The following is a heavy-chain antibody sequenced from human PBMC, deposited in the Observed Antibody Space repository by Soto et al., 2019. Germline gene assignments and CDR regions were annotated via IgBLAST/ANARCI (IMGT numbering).Heavy chain of an antibody. Sequence: GGSLRLSCAASGFTVSSNYMSWVRQAPGKGLEWVSVIYSGGSTYYADSVKGRFTISRHNSKNTLYLQMNSLRAEDTAVYYCASLGTVTPEPYYYYYMDVWGKGTTVTVSS. V-gene: IGHV3-53*04. J-gene: IGHJ6*03. D-gene: IGHD4-17*01. CDR3: ASLGTVTPEPYYYYYMDV. CDR1: GFTVSSNY. CDR2: IYSGGST.